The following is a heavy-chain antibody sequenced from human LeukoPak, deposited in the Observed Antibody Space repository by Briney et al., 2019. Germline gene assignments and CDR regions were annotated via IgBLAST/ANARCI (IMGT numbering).Heavy chain of an antibody. Sequence: GGSLRLSCAASGFTFSSYGMHWVRQAPGKGLEWVAFIRYDGSNKYYADSVKGRFTISRDNSKNTLYLQMNSLRAEDTAVYYCAGAPLRYFDWLSYYFDYWGQGTLVTVSS. CDR3: AGAPLRYFDWLSYYFDY. CDR1: GFTFSSYG. D-gene: IGHD3-9*01. V-gene: IGHV3-30*02. CDR2: IRYDGSNK. J-gene: IGHJ4*02.